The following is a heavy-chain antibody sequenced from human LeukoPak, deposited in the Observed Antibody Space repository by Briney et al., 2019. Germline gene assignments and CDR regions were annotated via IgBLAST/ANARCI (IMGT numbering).Heavy chain of an antibody. V-gene: IGHV4-59*01. Sequence: SETLSLTCAVYGESFSGYYWSWIRQPPGKGLEWIGYIYYSGSTNYNPSLKSRVTISADTSKNQFSLKLSSVTAADTAVYYCARGRVGATTEYYFDYWGQGTLVTVSS. CDR3: ARGRVGATTEYYFDY. J-gene: IGHJ4*02. CDR1: GESFSGYY. D-gene: IGHD1-26*01. CDR2: IYYSGST.